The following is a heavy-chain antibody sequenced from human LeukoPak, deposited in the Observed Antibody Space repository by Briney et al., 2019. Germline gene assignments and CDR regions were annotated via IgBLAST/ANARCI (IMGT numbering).Heavy chain of an antibody. D-gene: IGHD4-23*01. CDR2: IKQDGSEK. V-gene: IGHV3-7*03. CDR1: GFTFSSYW. Sequence: QPGGSLRLSCAASGFTFSSYWMSWVRQAPGKGLEWVANIKQDGSEKYYVDSVKGRFTISRDNAKNSLYLQMNSLRAEDMALYYCAKDMGAHGGNDPNLDYWGQGTLVTVSS. CDR3: AKDMGAHGGNDPNLDY. J-gene: IGHJ4*02.